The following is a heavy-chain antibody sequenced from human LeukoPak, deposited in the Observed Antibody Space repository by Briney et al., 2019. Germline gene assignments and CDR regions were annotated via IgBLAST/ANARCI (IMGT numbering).Heavy chain of an antibody. V-gene: IGHV4-38-2*02. CDR1: SGSISSDYY. CDR3: ARYDVWGTYRAFDY. J-gene: IGHJ4*02. D-gene: IGHD3-16*02. CDR2: IYHSGST. Sequence: SETLSLTCTVSSGSISSDYYWGWIRQPPGKGLEWIGFIYHSGSTYYNPSLKSRVTISVDTSKNQFSLKLSSVTAADTAVYYCARYDVWGTYRAFDYWGQGTLVTVSS.